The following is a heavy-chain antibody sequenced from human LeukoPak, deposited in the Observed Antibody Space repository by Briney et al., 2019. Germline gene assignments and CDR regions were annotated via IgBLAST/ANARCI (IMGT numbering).Heavy chain of an antibody. Sequence: GRSRRLSCAASGFTFSSYGMHWVRQAPGSVREWVAVISYDGSNKYYADSVKGRFTISRNNSKNTLYLQMDSLRAEDTAIYYCANEYSKGDVWGQGTTVTVSS. CDR3: ANEYSKGDV. CDR2: ISYDGSNK. CDR1: GFTFSSYG. J-gene: IGHJ3*01. V-gene: IGHV3-30*18. D-gene: IGHD4-11*01.